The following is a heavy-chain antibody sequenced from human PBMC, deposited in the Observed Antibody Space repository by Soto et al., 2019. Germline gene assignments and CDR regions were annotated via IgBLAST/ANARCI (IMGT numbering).Heavy chain of an antibody. V-gene: IGHV4-34*01. J-gene: IGHJ4*02. Sequence: SETLSLTCAVYGGYFSGYYWSWIRQPPGKGLEWIGEINHSGSTNYNPSLKSRVTISVDTSKNQFSLKLSSVTATDTAVYYCASGGYCSGGSCPGGYWGQGTLVTVSS. CDR3: ASGGYCSGGSCPGGY. CDR1: GGYFSGYY. D-gene: IGHD2-15*01. CDR2: INHSGST.